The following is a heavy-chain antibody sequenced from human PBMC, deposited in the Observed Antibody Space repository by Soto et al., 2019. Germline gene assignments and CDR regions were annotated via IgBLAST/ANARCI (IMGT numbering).Heavy chain of an antibody. Sequence: QITLKESGPTLVKPTQTLTLTCTFSGFSLITSGVGVGWIRQPPGKALEWLALIYWDDDKRYSPSLKSRLTITKDTSKNQVVLTMTNMDPVDTATYYCAHXXPXXXXXNXGWFDPWGQGTLVTVSS. J-gene: IGHJ5*02. CDR3: AHXXPXXXXXNXGWFDP. CDR1: GFSLITSGVG. CDR2: IYWDDDK. V-gene: IGHV2-5*02.